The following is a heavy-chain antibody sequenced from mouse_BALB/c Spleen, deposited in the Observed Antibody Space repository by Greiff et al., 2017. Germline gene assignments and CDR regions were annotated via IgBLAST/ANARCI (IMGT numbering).Heavy chain of an antibody. J-gene: IGHJ2*01. CDR2: ISSGGGST. V-gene: IGHV5-12-1*01. CDR3: ARSYYGNYYYFDY. CDR1: GFAFSSYD. Sequence: DVHLVESGGGLVKPGGSLKLSCAASGFAFSSYDMSWVRQTPEKRLEWVAYISSGGGSTYYPDTVKGRFTISRDNAKNTLYLQMSSLKSEDTAMYYCARSYYGNYYYFDYWGQGTTLTVSS. D-gene: IGHD2-10*01.